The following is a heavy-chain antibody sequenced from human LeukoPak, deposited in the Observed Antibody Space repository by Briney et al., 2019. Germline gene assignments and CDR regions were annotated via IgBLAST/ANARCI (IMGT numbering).Heavy chain of an antibody. CDR2: ISSSGSTI. D-gene: IGHD3-22*01. Sequence: GALRLSCAVSGFTFSSYEMNWVRQAPGKGLEWVSYISSSGSTIYYADSVKGRFTISRDNSKNTLYLQMNRLRAEDTAVYYCAKDFSVYNYDSRVLDYWGQGTLVTVSS. CDR1: GFTFSSYE. V-gene: IGHV3-48*03. CDR3: AKDFSVYNYDSRVLDY. J-gene: IGHJ4*02.